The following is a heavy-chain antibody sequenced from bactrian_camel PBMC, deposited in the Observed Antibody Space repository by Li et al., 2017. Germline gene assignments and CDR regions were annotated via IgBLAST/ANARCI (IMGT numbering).Heavy chain of an antibody. V-gene: IGHV3S1*01. CDR1: TYRSKC. D-gene: IGHD5*01. CDR2: IHVGNPRT. Sequence: HVQLVESGGGSVQPGGSLTLACVVPTYRSKCVAWFRQAPGKEREGVAAIHVGNPRTYYTDIAKGRFTISKDNAKNTLNLQMNELKPEDTAMYYCAMSCTVGWVPPLRDNYWGQGTQVTVS. J-gene: IGHJ4*01. CDR3: AMSCTVGWVPPLRDNY.